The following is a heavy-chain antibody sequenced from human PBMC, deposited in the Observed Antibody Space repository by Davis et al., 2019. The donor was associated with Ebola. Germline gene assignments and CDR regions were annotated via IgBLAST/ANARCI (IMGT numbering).Heavy chain of an antibody. Sequence: MPSETLSLTCTVSGGSINSSNYYWSWIRQPPGKGLEWIGYIYYSGSTNYNPSLKSRVTISVDTSKNQFSLQLSSVTAADTAVYSCARLGYGGNSAAFDIWGQGTMVTVSS. D-gene: IGHD4-23*01. J-gene: IGHJ3*02. CDR1: GGSINSSNYY. CDR3: ARLGYGGNSAAFDI. CDR2: IYYSGST. V-gene: IGHV4-61*01.